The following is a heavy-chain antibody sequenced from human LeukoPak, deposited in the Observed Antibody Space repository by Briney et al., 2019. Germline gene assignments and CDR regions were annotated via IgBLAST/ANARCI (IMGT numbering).Heavy chain of an antibody. V-gene: IGHV1-18*01. D-gene: IGHD6-19*01. CDR3: ARIAVAGTSREDWFDP. CDR2: ISAYNGNT. CDR1: GYTFTSYG. J-gene: IGHJ5*02. Sequence: ASVKVSCKASGYTFTSYGVSWVRQAPGQGLEWMGWISAYNGNTNYAQKVRGRVTMTTDTSTRTAYMELRSLRSDDTAVYYCARIAVAGTSREDWFDPWGQGTLVTVSS.